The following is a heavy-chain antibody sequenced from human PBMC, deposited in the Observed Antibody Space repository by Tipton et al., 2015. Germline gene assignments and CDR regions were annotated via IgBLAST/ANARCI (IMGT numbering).Heavy chain of an antibody. CDR1: GGSISSYY. V-gene: IGHV4-59*01. J-gene: IGHJ4*02. CDR2: ISYSGGT. CDR3: AGTTVVGHTGLGVDY. Sequence: TLSLTCTVSGGSISSYYWSWIRQPPGKGLEWIAYISYSGGTKYNPFLKSRVTISLDTSKNQFSLKLSSVIAADTAVYYCAGTTVVGHTGLGVDYWGQGTLVTVSS. D-gene: IGHD6-19*01.